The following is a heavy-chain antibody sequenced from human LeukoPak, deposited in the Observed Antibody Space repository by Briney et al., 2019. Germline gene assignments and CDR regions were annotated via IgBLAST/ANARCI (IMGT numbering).Heavy chain of an antibody. Sequence: RASETLSLTCAVYGGSFSGYYWSWIRQPPGKGLEWIGEINHSGSTNYNPSLKSRVTISVDTSKNQFSLKLSSVTAADTAVYYCARRSRRDYYGSGGDIDYWGQGTLVTVSS. CDR2: INHSGST. CDR3: ARRSRRDYYGSGGDIDY. D-gene: IGHD3-10*01. J-gene: IGHJ4*02. V-gene: IGHV4-34*01. CDR1: GGSFSGYY.